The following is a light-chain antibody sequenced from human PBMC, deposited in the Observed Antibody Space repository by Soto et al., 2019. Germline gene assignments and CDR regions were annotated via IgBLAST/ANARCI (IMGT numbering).Light chain of an antibody. Sequence: DIQMTQSPSTLSASVGDRVTITCRASQSISSWLAWYQQKPGKAPKLLIYDASSLESGIPSRFSGSGSGTEFTLTISSLQPDDFATYYCQQYKSYSGTFGQGTKVESK. J-gene: IGKJ1*01. V-gene: IGKV1-5*01. CDR2: DAS. CDR1: QSISSW. CDR3: QQYKSYSGT.